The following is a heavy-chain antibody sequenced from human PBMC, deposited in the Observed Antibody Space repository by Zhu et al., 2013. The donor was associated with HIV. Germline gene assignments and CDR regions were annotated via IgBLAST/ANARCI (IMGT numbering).Heavy chain of an antibody. CDR2: INPNSGGT. CDR3: ARELTEAFLLDY. D-gene: IGHD2-8*02. V-gene: IGHV1-2*02. Sequence: QVQLVQSGAEVKKPGASVKVSCKASGYTFTAYYIHWVRQAPGQGLEWMGWINPNSGGTKYGQKFQGRVTMTRDTSISTAYMELSSLRSDDTAIYYCARELTEAFLLDYWGQGTLVTVSS. J-gene: IGHJ4*02. CDR1: GYTFTAYY.